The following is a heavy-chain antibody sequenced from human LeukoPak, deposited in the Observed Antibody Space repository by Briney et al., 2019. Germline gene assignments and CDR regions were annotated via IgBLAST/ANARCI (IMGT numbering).Heavy chain of an antibody. CDR1: GFTFSSYA. CDR2: ISPDGGNT. V-gene: IGHV3-64D*06. J-gene: IGHJ4*02. Sequence: GGSLRLSCSASGFTFSSYAMHWVRQAPGKGLEYVSAISPDGGNTYYADSVKGRFSISRDNSKNTLYLQMSSLRPEDTAVYYCARDQGIAAAGTHFDYWGQGTLVTVSS. CDR3: ARDQGIAAAGTHFDY. D-gene: IGHD6-13*01.